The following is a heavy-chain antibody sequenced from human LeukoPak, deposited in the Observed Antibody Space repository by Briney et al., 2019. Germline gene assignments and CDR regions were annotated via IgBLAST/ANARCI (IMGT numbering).Heavy chain of an antibody. Sequence: PGGSLRLSCAASGIAFSDYNINWIRQAPGKGLEWVSYLSYSSTTIYYTDSVKGRFTISRDNAKNSLYLQMNSLRAEDTAVYYCARAVLTGEFDYWGQGTLVTVSS. CDR2: LSYSSTTI. CDR1: GIAFSDYN. CDR3: ARAVLTGEFDY. J-gene: IGHJ4*02. D-gene: IGHD7-27*01. V-gene: IGHV3-11*04.